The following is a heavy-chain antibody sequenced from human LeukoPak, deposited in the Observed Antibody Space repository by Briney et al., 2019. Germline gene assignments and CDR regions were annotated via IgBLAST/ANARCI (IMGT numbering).Heavy chain of an antibody. CDR2: INPSGGST. CDR1: GYTFTNYY. CDR3: ARGHVAGTFDY. J-gene: IGHJ4*02. V-gene: IGHV1-46*01. D-gene: IGHD6-19*01. Sequence: ASVKVSCKASGYTFTNYYIHWVRQAPGQGLEWMGMINPSGGSTSYAQKFQGRVTMTRDKSTSTVYMVLSSLRSEDTAEYYCARGHVAGTFDYWGQGTLVTVSS.